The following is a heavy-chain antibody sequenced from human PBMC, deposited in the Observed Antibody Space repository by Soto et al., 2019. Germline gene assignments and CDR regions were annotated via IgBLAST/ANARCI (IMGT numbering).Heavy chain of an antibody. Sequence: QVQLVESGGGVVQPGRSLRLSCAASGFTFSSYGMHWVRQAPGKGLEWVAVISYDGSNKYYADSVKGRFTISRDNSKNALYLKMNSLRAEDTAVYYCAKLSPDSGSYRDAFDIWGQGTMVTVSS. CDR3: AKLSPDSGSYRDAFDI. CDR1: GFTFSSYG. CDR2: ISYDGSNK. D-gene: IGHD1-26*01. V-gene: IGHV3-30*18. J-gene: IGHJ3*02.